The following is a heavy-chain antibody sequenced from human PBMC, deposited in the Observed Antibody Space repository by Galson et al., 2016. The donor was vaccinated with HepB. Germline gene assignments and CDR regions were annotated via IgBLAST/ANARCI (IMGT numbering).Heavy chain of an antibody. CDR2: INSDGGTT. J-gene: IGHJ4*02. D-gene: IGHD4-23*01. V-gene: IGHV3-74*01. Sequence: SLRLSCAASGFAFSSYWMHWVRQAPGKGLDWVSRINSDGGTTTYADSVKGRCTIARDNGGNTLSLQMNSLRAEDTAVYYGAAGYGGDFDYWGQGILVTVS. CDR1: GFAFSSYW. CDR3: AAGYGGDFDY.